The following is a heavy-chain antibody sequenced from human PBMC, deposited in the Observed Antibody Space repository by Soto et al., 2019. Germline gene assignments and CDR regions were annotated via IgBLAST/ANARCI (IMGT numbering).Heavy chain of an antibody. CDR3: AIPGRAEGTGNWFEP. CDR1: GYTFTGYY. V-gene: IGHV1-2*04. J-gene: IGHJ5*02. Sequence: QVQLVQSGAEVKKPGASVKVSCKASGYTFTGYYMHWVRQAPGQGLEWKGWINPNSGGTNYAQKFQGWVTMTRDTTISTAYMELSRQRSDDTAVYDGAIPGRAEGTGNWFEPCGQGTMLTVTS. D-gene: IGHD2-2*02. CDR2: INPNSGGT.